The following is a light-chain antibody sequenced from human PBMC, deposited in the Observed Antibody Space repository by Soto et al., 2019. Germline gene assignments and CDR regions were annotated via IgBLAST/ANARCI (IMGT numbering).Light chain of an antibody. CDR1: QSIRTN. CDR2: GAS. J-gene: IGKJ1*01. V-gene: IGKV3-15*01. CDR3: QQYDSYSWT. Sequence: EIVLTQSPATLSLSPGERATLSCRASQSIRTNLAWYQQKPGQPPRLLIYGASTRATGIPARFSGSGSGTEFTLTISSLQPDDFATYYCQQYDSYSWTFGQGTKV.